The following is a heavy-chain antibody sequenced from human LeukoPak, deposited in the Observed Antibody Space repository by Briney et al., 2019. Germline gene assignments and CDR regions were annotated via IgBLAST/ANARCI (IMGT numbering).Heavy chain of an antibody. D-gene: IGHD3-22*01. V-gene: IGHV3-48*04. J-gene: IGHJ4*02. CDR1: GFTFSSYS. CDR3: ARIRDYYDSSGFLY. Sequence: GGSLRLSCAASGFTFSSYSMNWVRQAPGKGLEWVSYISSSSSTIYYADSVKGRFTISRDNAKNSLYLQMNSLRAEDTAVYYCARIRDYYDSSGFLYWGQGTLVTVSS. CDR2: ISSSSSTI.